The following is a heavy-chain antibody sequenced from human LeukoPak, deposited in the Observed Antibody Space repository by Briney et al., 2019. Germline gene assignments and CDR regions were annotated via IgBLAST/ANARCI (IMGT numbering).Heavy chain of an antibody. CDR2: VYHSGST. Sequence: PSETLSLTCTVSGASINSYLWSWIRQPPGEGLEWIGYVYHSGSTNYNPSLKSRVTISLDTSKTQFSLRLSSVTAADTAVYYCASQLGGTTFHWGQGALVTVSS. V-gene: IGHV4-59*01. D-gene: IGHD1-1*01. CDR3: ASQLGGTTFH. J-gene: IGHJ4*02. CDR1: GASINSYL.